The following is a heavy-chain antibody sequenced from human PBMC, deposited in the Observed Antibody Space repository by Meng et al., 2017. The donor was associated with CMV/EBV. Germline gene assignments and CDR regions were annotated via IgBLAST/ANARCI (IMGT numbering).Heavy chain of an antibody. CDR1: GFTFNTYT. CDR2: ISATGTSI. J-gene: IGHJ5*01. Sequence: GESLKISCAASGFTFNTYTMNWVRQAPGKGLEWVSSISATGTSIYYADSVKGRFTISRDNAKNSVFLQMNSLGAEDTAMYYCARAAVFEKIVVVPTAIGSWGRGTLVTVS. V-gene: IGHV3-21*04. CDR3: ARAAVFEKIVVVPTAIGS. D-gene: IGHD2-2*01.